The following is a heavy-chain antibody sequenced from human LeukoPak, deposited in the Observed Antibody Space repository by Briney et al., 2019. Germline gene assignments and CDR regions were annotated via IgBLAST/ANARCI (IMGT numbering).Heavy chain of an antibody. CDR1: GGSISSGGDY. V-gene: IGHV4-31*03. J-gene: IGHJ4*02. CDR2: IYYSGST. Sequence: SETLSLTCTVSGGSISSGGDYWSWIRQHPGKGLEWIGYIYYSGSTYYNPSLKSRVTISVDTSKNQFSLKLSSVTAADTAVYYCARGWRGQWLVLVYWGQGTLVTVSS. CDR3: ARGWRGQWLVLVY. D-gene: IGHD6-19*01.